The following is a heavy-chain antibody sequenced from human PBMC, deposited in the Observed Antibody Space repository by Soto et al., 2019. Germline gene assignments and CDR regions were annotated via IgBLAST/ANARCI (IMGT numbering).Heavy chain of an antibody. D-gene: IGHD6-13*01. CDR3: ARDXLYSSSWYPLAYYGMDV. J-gene: IGHJ6*02. V-gene: IGHV3-48*03. CDR2: ISSSGSTI. Sequence: GSLRLSCAASGFTFSSYEMNWVRQAPGKGLEWVSYISSSGSTIYYADSVKGRFTISRDNAKNSLYLQMNSLRAEDTAVYYCARDXLYSSSWYPLAYYGMDVWGQGTTVTVSS. CDR1: GFTFSSYE.